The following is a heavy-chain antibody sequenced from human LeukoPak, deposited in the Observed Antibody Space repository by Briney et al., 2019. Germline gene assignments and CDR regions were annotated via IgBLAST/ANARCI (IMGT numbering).Heavy chain of an antibody. CDR2: ISSSSSYI. CDR1: GFTFSSYS. Sequence: ARSLRLSCAASGFTFSSYSMNWVRQAPGKGLEWVSSISSSSSYIYYADSVKGRFTISRDNAKNSLYLQMNSLRAEDTAVYYCARDPPRCSGGSCYLDYWGQGTLVTVSS. V-gene: IGHV3-21*01. D-gene: IGHD2-15*01. CDR3: ARDPPRCSGGSCYLDY. J-gene: IGHJ4*02.